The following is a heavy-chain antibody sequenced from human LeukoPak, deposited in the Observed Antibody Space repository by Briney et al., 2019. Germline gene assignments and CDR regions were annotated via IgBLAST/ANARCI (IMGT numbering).Heavy chain of an antibody. CDR3: AKDREEYYYDSSGSELDY. Sequence: GGSLRLSCAASGFTFSSYAMSWVRQAPGKGLEWVSAVSGSGGSTYYADPVKGRFTISRDNSKNTLYLQMNSLRAEDTAVYYCAKDREEYYYDSSGSELDYWGQGTLVTVSS. J-gene: IGHJ4*02. CDR2: VSGSGGST. D-gene: IGHD3-22*01. V-gene: IGHV3-23*01. CDR1: GFTFSSYA.